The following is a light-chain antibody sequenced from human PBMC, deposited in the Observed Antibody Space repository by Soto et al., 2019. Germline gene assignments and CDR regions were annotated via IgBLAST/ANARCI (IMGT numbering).Light chain of an antibody. CDR2: AAS. Sequence: DIPMTQSPSSLSAPVGDRVTITCRASQNIRTYLNWYQHKPGKAPKLLIYAASSLQSEVPSRFSGSGSGTDFTLTITSLQPEDFATYYCQESFSAPQFTFGGGTKVDIK. CDR3: QESFSAPQFT. J-gene: IGKJ4*01. V-gene: IGKV1-39*01. CDR1: QNIRTY.